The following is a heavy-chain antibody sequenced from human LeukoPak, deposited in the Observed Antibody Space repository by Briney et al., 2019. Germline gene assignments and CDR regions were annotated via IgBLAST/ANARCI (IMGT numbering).Heavy chain of an antibody. J-gene: IGHJ4*02. CDR1: GFTFTSSA. V-gene: IGHV1-58*01. Sequence: SVKVSCKASGFTFTSSAVQWVRQVRGQRLEWIGWIVVGSGNTNYAQKFQERVTITRDMSTSTAYMELSSLRSEDTAVYYCAARSGYSYGTFDYWGQGTLVTVSS. D-gene: IGHD5-18*01. CDR3: AARSGYSYGTFDY. CDR2: IVVGSGNT.